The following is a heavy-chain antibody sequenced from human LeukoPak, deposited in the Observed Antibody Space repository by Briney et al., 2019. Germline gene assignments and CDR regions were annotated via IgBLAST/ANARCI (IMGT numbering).Heavy chain of an antibody. CDR1: GGSISSYY. CDR2: IYYSGST. CDR3: AREDTPYYMDV. V-gene: IGHV4-59*01. Sequence: SETLPLTCTVSGGSISSYYWSWIRQPPGKGLEWIGYIYYSGSTNYNPSLKSRVTISVDTSKNQFSLKLSSVTAADTAVYYCAREDTPYYMDVWGKGTTVTVSS. D-gene: IGHD5-18*01. J-gene: IGHJ6*03.